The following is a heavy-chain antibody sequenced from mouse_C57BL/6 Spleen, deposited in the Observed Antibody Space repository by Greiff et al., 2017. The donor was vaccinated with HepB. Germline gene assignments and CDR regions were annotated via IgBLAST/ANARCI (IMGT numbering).Heavy chain of an antibody. V-gene: IGHV1-18*01. CDR2: INPNNGGT. CDR1: GYTFTDYN. J-gene: IGHJ4*01. D-gene: IGHD2-4*01. CDR3: ARSRLRRGMDY. Sequence: EVQRVESGPELVKPGASVKIPCKASGYTFTDYNMDWVKQSHGKSLEWIGDINPNNGGTIYNQKFKGKATVTVDKSSSTAYMELRSLTSEDTAVYYCARSRLRRGMDYWGQGTSVTVSS.